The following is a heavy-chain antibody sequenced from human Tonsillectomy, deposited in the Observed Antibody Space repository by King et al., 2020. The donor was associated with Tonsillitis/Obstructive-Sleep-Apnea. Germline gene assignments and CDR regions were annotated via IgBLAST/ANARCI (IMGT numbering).Heavy chain of an antibody. Sequence: VQLQESGPGLVKPSETLSLTCTVSGGSISSYYWSWIRQPPGKGLEWIGYIYYSGSTNYNPSLKSRVTISVDTSKNQFSLKLGSVTAADTAVYYCARDGTEDYDFWSGYPSLLGYWGQGTLVTVSS. CDR3: ARDGTEDYDFWSGYPSLLGY. V-gene: IGHV4-59*01. CDR1: GGSISSYY. J-gene: IGHJ4*02. D-gene: IGHD3-3*01. CDR2: IYYSGST.